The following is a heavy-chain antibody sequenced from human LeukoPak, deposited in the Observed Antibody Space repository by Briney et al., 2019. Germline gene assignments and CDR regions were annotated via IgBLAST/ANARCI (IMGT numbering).Heavy chain of an antibody. V-gene: IGHV3-30*04. Sequence: GGSLRLSCAASGFTFSNYAMHWVRQAPGQGLEWVAIISYDGSNKYCADSVKGRFTISRDNSKNTLYLQMNSLRAEDTAVYYCARDPWGAVAGTFFDYWGQGTLVTVSS. CDR3: ARDPWGAVAGTFFDY. D-gene: IGHD6-19*01. CDR1: GFTFSNYA. J-gene: IGHJ4*02. CDR2: ISYDGSNK.